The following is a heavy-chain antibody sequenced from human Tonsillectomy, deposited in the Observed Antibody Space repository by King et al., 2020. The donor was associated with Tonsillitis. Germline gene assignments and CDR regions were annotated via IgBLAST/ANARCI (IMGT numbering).Heavy chain of an antibody. Sequence: VQLVESGGGLVKPGGSLRLSCAASGFTFSKYTMHWDRQAPGKGLEWVSSISSGSGYIHYADSVKGRFTISRDNAKNSLFLQMNSLRAEDTALYYCARVTYDILTGYYIDYFDYWGQGTLVTVSS. D-gene: IGHD3-9*01. CDR3: ARVTYDILTGYYIDYFDY. CDR1: GFTFSKYT. CDR2: ISSGSGYI. V-gene: IGHV3-21*01. J-gene: IGHJ4*02.